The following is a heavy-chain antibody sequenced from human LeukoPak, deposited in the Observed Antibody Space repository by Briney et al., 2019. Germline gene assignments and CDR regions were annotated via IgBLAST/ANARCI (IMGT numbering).Heavy chain of an antibody. Sequence: GGSLRLSCAASGFTVSNNFVSWVRQASGKGLQWVSVIYSGGSTYYADSVKGRFTISRDTSKNTLYLQMNSLRVEDTAVYYCARDGDFGYWGQGTLVIVSS. D-gene: IGHD4-17*01. CDR1: GFTVSNNF. J-gene: IGHJ4*02. CDR2: IYSGGST. V-gene: IGHV3-66*01. CDR3: ARDGDFGY.